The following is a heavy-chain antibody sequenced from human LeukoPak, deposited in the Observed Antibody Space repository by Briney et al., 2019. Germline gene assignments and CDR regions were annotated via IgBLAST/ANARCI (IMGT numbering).Heavy chain of an antibody. D-gene: IGHD6-13*01. CDR1: GYTFASYD. CDR3: ARGQSIAAADTPEY. V-gene: IGHV1-8*01. CDR2: MNPNSGNT. J-gene: IGHJ4*02. Sequence: ASVKVSCKASGYTFASYDINWVRQATGQGLEWMGWMNPNSGNTGYAQKFQGRVTMTRNTSISTAYMELSSLRSEDTAVYYCARGQSIAAADTPEYWGQGTLVTVSS.